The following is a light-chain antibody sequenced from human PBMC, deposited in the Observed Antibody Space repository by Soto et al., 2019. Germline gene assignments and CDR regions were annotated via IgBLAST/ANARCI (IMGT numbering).Light chain of an antibody. V-gene: IGKV1-5*03. J-gene: IGKJ2*01. CDR3: QQYNSYSYT. CDR2: KAS. CDR1: QSISSW. Sequence: DIQRTQSPSTLSASVGDRVTITCRASQSISSWLAWYQQKPGKAPKLLIYKASSLESGVPSRFSGSGSGTEFTLTITSLQPDDFATYYCQQYNSYSYTFGQGTKV.